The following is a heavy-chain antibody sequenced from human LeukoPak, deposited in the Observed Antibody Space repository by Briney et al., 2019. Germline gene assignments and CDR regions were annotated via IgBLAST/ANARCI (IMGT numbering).Heavy chain of an antibody. CDR2: IYYSGST. Sequence: SQTLSLTCTVSGGSISSGDYYWSWIRQPPGKGLEWIGYIYYSGSTYYNPSLKSRVTISVDTSKNQFSLKLSSVTAADTAVYYCARECTVTTVGGSFDWFDPWGQGALVTVSS. J-gene: IGHJ5*02. CDR1: GGSISSGDYY. D-gene: IGHD4-17*01. V-gene: IGHV4-30-4*08. CDR3: ARECTVTTVGGSFDWFDP.